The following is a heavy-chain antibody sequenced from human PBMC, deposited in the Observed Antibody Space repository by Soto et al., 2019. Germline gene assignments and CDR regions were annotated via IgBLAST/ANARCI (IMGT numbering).Heavy chain of an antibody. J-gene: IGHJ2*01. V-gene: IGHV3-53*04. D-gene: IGHD3-10*01. CDR3: ARNLRLVGFGEYDL. CDR2: IYRDGTT. Sequence: EVQLVESGGGLVQPGGSLRLSCATSGFTVSDYYMGWVRQAPGKGLDWVSTIYRDGTTYYSDSVKGRFTTSRHDSRNTLYLQMNRLRPDETAVYYCARNLRLVGFGEYDLWGRGTLVTVSS. CDR1: GFTVSDYY.